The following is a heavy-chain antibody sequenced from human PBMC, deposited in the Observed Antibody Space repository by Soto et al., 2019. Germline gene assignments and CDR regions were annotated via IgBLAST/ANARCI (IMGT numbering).Heavy chain of an antibody. J-gene: IGHJ4*02. CDR2: CSGSGGSI. Sequence: EVQLLESGGDSVPPGGSLRLSCAASGFSVSSYGMSWVRQAPGQGLECVACSGSGGSIYYADPGKGRFTIFTDNSKNRLFQQMNSLSAEDAAVYYCAEWWCCSGYVVFVDDWGQGALVTVSS. V-gene: IGHV3-23*01. CDR1: GFSVSSYG. D-gene: IGHD2-21*01. CDR3: AEWWCCSGYVVFVDD.